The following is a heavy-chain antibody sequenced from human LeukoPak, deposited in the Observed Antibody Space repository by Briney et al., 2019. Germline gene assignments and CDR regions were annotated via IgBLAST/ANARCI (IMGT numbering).Heavy chain of an antibody. D-gene: IGHD2-2*02. CDR1: GGSISSYY. CDR3: ARAGVDCSSTSCYTAAFDI. J-gene: IGHJ3*02. CDR2: IYYSGST. Sequence: SETLSLTCTVSGGSISSYYWSWIRQPPGKGLEWIGYIYYSGSTYYNPSLKSRVTISVDRSKNQFSLKPSSVTAADTAVYYCARAGVDCSSTSCYTAAFDIWGQGTMVTVSS. V-gene: IGHV4-59*12.